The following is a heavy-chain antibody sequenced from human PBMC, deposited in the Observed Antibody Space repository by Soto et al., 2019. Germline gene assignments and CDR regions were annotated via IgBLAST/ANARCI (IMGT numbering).Heavy chain of an antibody. D-gene: IGHD6-19*01. V-gene: IGHV3-74*01. J-gene: IGHJ4*02. CDR1: GFTLMNYW. Sequence: GGSLRLSCASSGFTLMNYWMHWVRQVPGKGLVWVSRINSDGSSTSYADSVKGRFTISRDSAKNTLYLQMNSLRAEDTAVYYCARDPAPSGWYDYWGQGTLVTVSS. CDR3: ARDPAPSGWYDY. CDR2: INSDGSST.